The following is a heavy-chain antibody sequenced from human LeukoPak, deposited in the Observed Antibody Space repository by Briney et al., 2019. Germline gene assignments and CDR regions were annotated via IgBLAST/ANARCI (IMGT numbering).Heavy chain of an antibody. V-gene: IGHV4-39*01. CDR3: ARLGGYSYGARIFDY. CDR2: IFHSGTT. Sequence: SETLSLTCTVSDSITSTSYYWAWIRPPPGKGLQWTASIFHSGTTYFNPSLKSRVTLSIDTSRSQYSLQLASVTAADTALYYCARLGGYSYGARIFDYWGQGSRVAVSS. CDR1: DSITSTSYY. D-gene: IGHD5-18*01. J-gene: IGHJ4*02.